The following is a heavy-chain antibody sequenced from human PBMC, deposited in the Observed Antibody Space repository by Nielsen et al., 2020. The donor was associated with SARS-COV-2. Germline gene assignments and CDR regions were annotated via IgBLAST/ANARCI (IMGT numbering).Heavy chain of an antibody. CDR2: ISAYNGNT. J-gene: IGHJ6*03. V-gene: IGHV1-18*04. D-gene: IGHD1-26*01. CDR3: ASGERGPYYMDV. CDR1: GYTFTSYG. Sequence: ASVKVSCKASGYTFTSYGISWVRQAPGQGLEWMGWISAYNGNTNYAQKLQGRVTMTTDTSTSTAYMKLRSLRSDDTAVYYCASGERGPYYMDVWGKGTTVTVSS.